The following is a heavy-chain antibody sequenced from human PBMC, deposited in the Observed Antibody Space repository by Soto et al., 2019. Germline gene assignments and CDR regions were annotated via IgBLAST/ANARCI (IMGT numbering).Heavy chain of an antibody. Sequence: GGSLRLSCAASGFTFSSYAMSWVRQAPGKGLEWVSTISGSGGTTYYAESVKGRFTISRDNSKNTLYQQMNSLRAEDTAVFYCAKSYSGSFYSYYMDVWGKGTTVTVSS. CDR2: ISGSGGTT. CDR3: AKSYSGSFYSYYMDV. CDR1: GFTFSSYA. D-gene: IGHD3-10*01. V-gene: IGHV3-23*01. J-gene: IGHJ6*03.